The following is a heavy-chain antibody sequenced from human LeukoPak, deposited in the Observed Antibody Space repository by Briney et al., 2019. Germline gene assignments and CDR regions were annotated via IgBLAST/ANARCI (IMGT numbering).Heavy chain of an antibody. Sequence: NPSETLSLTCTASGGSISSYYWSWIRQPPGKGLEWIGYIYYSGSTNYNPSLKSRVTISVDTSKNQFSLKLSSVTAADTAVYYCARANSSGWPPYFDYWGQGTLVTVSS. CDR3: ARANSSGWPPYFDY. CDR1: GGSISSYY. J-gene: IGHJ4*02. D-gene: IGHD6-19*01. V-gene: IGHV4-59*01. CDR2: IYYSGST.